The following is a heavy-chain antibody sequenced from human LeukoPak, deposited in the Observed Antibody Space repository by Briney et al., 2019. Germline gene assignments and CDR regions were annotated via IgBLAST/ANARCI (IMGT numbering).Heavy chain of an antibody. CDR2: INPNRGGT. D-gene: IGHD3-22*01. CDR1: GYAFTGYY. V-gene: IGHV1-2*02. Sequence: ASVKVSCKASGYAFTGYYMHWVRQAPGQGLEWMGWINPNRGGTNYAQKFQGRVTMTRDTSISTAYMELSRLRSDDTAVYYCARDSNYYDSSGYQIIDYWGQGTLVTVSS. CDR3: ARDSNYYDSSGYQIIDY. J-gene: IGHJ4*02.